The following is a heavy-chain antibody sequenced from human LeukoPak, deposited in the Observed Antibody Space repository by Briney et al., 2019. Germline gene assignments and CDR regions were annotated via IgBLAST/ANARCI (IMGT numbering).Heavy chain of an antibody. CDR3: ARGSLRVLNGDYYYYYYMDV. CDR1: GGSISSGSYY. Sequence: SQTLSLTCTVSGGSISSGSYYWSWIRQPAGKGVEWTGRIYTSGSTNYNPSLKSRVTISVDTSKNQFSLNLSSVTAADTAVYYCARGSLRVLNGDYYYYYYMDVWGKGTTVTISS. D-gene: IGHD4-17*01. J-gene: IGHJ6*03. V-gene: IGHV4-61*02. CDR2: IYTSGST.